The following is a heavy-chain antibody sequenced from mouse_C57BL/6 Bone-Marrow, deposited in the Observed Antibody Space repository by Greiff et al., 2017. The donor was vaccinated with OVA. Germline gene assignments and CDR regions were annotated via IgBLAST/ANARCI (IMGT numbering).Heavy chain of an antibody. D-gene: IGHD2-5*01. CDR1: GYTFTSYW. CDR2: IDPSDSYT. Sequence: QVQLQQSGAELVKPGASVKLSCKASGYTFTSYWMQWVKQRPGQGLEWIGEIDPSDSYTNYNQKFKGKATLTVDTSSSTAYMQLSSLTSEDSAVYYCASLRYSNPFDYWGQGTTLTVSS. V-gene: IGHV1-50*01. J-gene: IGHJ2*01. CDR3: ASLRYSNPFDY.